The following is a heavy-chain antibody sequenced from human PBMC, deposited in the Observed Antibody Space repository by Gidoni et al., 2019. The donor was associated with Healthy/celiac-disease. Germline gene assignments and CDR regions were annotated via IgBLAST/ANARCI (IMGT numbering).Heavy chain of an antibody. V-gene: IGHV4-4*07. CDR3: ARELLSVTTVTSFDY. Sequence: QVQLQESGPGLVKPSETLSLTCTVSGGSLSSYYWSWIRQPAGKGLEWIGRIYTSGSTNYNPSLKSRVTMSVDTSKNQFSLKLSSVTAADTAVYYCARELLSVTTVTSFDYWGQGTLVTVSS. J-gene: IGHJ4*02. CDR1: GGSLSSYY. CDR2: IYTSGST. D-gene: IGHD4-17*01.